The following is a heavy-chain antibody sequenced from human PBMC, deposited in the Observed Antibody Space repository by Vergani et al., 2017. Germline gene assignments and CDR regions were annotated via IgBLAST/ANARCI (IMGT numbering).Heavy chain of an antibody. CDR1: GFTFSSYG. CDR2: ISYDGSNK. J-gene: IGHJ6*02. Sequence: QVQLVESGGGVVQPGRSLRLSCAASGFTFSSYGMHWVRQAPGKGLEWVAVISYDGSNKYYADSVKGRFTISRDNSKNTLYLQMNSLRAEETAVYYCAKGPYCSSTSCYYYYGMDVWGQGTTVTVSS. CDR3: AKGPYCSSTSCYYYYGMDV. D-gene: IGHD2-2*01. V-gene: IGHV3-30*18.